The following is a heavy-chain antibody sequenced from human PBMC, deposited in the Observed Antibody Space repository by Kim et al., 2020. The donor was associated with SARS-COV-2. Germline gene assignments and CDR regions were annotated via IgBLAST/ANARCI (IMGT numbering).Heavy chain of an antibody. CDR1: GGSISTCY. CDR3: ARGGDGYCSSTSCYHFYYMDV. D-gene: IGHD2-2*01. J-gene: IGHJ6*03. CDR2: IYYSGST. Sequence: SETLSLTCTVSGGSISTCYWSWSRQPPGKGLELIGYIYYSGSTNYNPSLKSRVTISVDTSKNQFSLKLSSVTAADTAVYYCARGGDGYCSSTSCYHFYYMDVWGKGTTVTVSS. V-gene: IGHV4-59*01.